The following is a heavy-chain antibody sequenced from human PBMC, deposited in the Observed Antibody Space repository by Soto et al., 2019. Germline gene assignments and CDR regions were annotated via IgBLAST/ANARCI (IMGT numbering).Heavy chain of an antibody. CDR2: MSHSGGT. J-gene: IGHJ3*02. V-gene: IGHV4-34*01. D-gene: IGHD1-1*01. CDR3: ARVERGTATTVVDAFDI. CDR1: GGFVSSGSYY. Sequence: SETLSLTCAVYGGFVSSGSYYWSWIRQPPGKGLEWIGEMSHSGGTHFNPSLKRRVTISVDTSKNQFSLKMSSVTAADTALYYCARVERGTATTVVDAFDIWGPGTMVTVAS.